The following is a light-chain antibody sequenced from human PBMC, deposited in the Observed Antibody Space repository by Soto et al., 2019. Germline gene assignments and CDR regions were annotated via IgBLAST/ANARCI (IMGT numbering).Light chain of an antibody. Sequence: EIVLTQSPAPLSLSPGERATLSCRASPSVSSYLAWYQQKPGQAPRLLIYDASNRATGIPARFSGSGSGTDFTLTISSLEPEDFAVYYCQQRSNWPGLTFGGGTKVEIK. V-gene: IGKV3-11*01. CDR2: DAS. CDR1: PSVSSY. CDR3: QQRSNWPGLT. J-gene: IGKJ4*01.